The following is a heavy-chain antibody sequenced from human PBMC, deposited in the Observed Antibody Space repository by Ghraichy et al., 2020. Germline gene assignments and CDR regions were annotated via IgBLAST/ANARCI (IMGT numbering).Heavy chain of an antibody. J-gene: IGHJ5*02. Sequence: LSLTCAASGFTFSSNAMSWVRQAPAKGLEWVSSISGSGGSTYYADSVKGRFTISRDNSKNTLYLQMNSLGVEDTAVYYCARREAAAGTLNWFDPWGQGTLVTVSS. D-gene: IGHD6-13*01. CDR3: ARREAAAGTLNWFDP. V-gene: IGHV3-23*01. CDR2: ISGSGGST. CDR1: GFTFSSNA.